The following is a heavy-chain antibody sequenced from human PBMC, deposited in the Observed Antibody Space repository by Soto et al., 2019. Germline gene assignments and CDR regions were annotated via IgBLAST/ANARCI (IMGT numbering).Heavy chain of an antibody. CDR3: TTVEHYDFWSGPPAVSFDI. CDR2: ISYDGSNK. J-gene: IGHJ3*02. CDR1: GLTFSSYG. V-gene: IGHV3-30*03. D-gene: IGHD3-3*01. Sequence: GGSLRLSCAASGLTFSSYGMHWVRQAPGKGLEWVAVISYDGSNKYYADSVKGRFTISRDNSKNTLYLQMNSLKTEDTAVYYCTTVEHYDFWSGPPAVSFDIWGQGTMVTVSS.